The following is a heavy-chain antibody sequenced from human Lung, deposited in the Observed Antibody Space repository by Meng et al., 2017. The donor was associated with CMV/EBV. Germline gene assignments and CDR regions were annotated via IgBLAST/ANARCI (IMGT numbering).Heavy chain of an antibody. D-gene: IGHD3-10*01. J-gene: IGHJ4*02. V-gene: IGHV3-21*01. Sequence: SCAASGFTFSSYSMNWVRQAPGKGLEWVSSISSSSSYIYYADSVKGRFTISRDNAKNSLYLQMNSLSAEDTAVYYCARVLFMGSYYFDYWVQGTXVTVSS. CDR3: ARVLFMGSYYFDY. CDR1: GFTFSSYS. CDR2: ISSSSSYI.